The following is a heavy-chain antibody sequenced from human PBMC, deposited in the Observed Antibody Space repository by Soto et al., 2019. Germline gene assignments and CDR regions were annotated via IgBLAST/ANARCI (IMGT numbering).Heavy chain of an antibody. V-gene: IGHV4-59*08. CDR1: GGSISSYY. Sequence: QVQLQESGPGLVKPSETLSLTCTVSGGSISSYYWSWIRQPPGKGLEWIGYIYYSGSTNYNPSLKSRVTISVDTSKNQFSLKLSSVTAADTAVYYCARHRFGVVPQYYFDYWGQGTLVTVSS. J-gene: IGHJ4*02. D-gene: IGHD3-3*01. CDR3: ARHRFGVVPQYYFDY. CDR2: IYYSGST.